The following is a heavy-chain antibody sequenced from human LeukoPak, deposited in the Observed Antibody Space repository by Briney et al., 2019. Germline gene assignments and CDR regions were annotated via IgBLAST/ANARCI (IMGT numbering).Heavy chain of an antibody. V-gene: IGHV3-21*05. D-gene: IGHD2/OR15-2a*01. Sequence: GGALRLSCADSRFTPTSFTMNWGCAAPGKGLEWVSYISSGIIYIYYADTLKSRFTIYRDTAENSLYLQMNSLRAEDTAVYYCATGLWAPGSYYYMDVSGIGTTVTVSS. CDR3: ATGLWAPGSYYYMDV. CDR1: RFTPTSFT. CDR2: ISSGIIYI. J-gene: IGHJ6*03.